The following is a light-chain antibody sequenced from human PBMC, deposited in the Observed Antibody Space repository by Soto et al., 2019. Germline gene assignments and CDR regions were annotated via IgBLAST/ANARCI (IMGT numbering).Light chain of an antibody. CDR2: AAS. CDR1: QSIRSY. V-gene: IGKV1-39*01. Sequence: DIQMTQSPSSLSASVGDRVTITCRASQSIRSYLNWYQQKPGKAPKLLIYAASSLQSGVASRFSGSGSGTDFTLTISSLQPEDFATYYCQQSYSTPLTFGGGTKVEIK. J-gene: IGKJ4*01. CDR3: QQSYSTPLT.